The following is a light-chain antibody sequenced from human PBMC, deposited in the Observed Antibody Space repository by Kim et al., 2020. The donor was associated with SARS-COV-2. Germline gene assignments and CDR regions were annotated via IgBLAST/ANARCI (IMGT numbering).Light chain of an antibody. CDR1: QSISSY. Sequence: TPGESATLSSRTSQSISSYLACYQQKPGQAPSLLIYAVSTRATGIPARFSGSGSGKDFPLTISSLEAEDFAVFYCQQSKHWPLTFGGGTKVDIK. CDR3: QQSKHWPLT. CDR2: AVS. J-gene: IGKJ4*01. V-gene: IGKV3-11*01.